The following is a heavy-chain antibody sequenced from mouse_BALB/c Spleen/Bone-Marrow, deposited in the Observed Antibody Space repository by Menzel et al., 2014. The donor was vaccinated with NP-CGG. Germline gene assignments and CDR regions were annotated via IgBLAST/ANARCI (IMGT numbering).Heavy chain of an antibody. Sequence: EVQVVEPGGGLVKPGGSLKLSCAASGFTFSSYAMSWVRQTPEKRLEWVASISSGGSTYYPDSVKGRFTISRDNARNILYLQMSSLRSEDTAMYYCASLYFYGSSYYTMDYWGQGTSVTVSS. V-gene: IGHV5-6-5*01. CDR1: GFTFSSYA. CDR2: ISSGGST. J-gene: IGHJ4*01. D-gene: IGHD1-1*01. CDR3: ASLYFYGSSYYTMDY.